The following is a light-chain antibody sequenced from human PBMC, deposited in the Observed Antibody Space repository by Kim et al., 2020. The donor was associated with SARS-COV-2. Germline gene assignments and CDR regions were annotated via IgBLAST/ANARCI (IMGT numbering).Light chain of an antibody. J-gene: IGKJ3*01. V-gene: IGKV3-20*01. CDR2: GEF. CDR1: QSVSDSY. CDR3: QEYGRSQFT. Sequence: EIVLTQSPGTLPLSPGERATLSCRASQSVSDSYIAWYQQRPGQAPRLLIDGEFNRATGIPDRFSGSGSGPDFTLTISRVEPEDSAVYYCQEYGRSQFTFGPGTKVDIK.